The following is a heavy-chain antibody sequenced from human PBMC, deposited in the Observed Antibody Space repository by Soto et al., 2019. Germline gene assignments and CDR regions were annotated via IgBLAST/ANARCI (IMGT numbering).Heavy chain of an antibody. CDR3: ARLLTIFGVVGNMDV. V-gene: IGHV5-51*01. CDR2: IYPGDSDT. CDR1: GYSFTSYW. D-gene: IGHD3-3*01. J-gene: IGHJ6*02. Sequence: GESLKISCKGSGYSFTSYWIGWVRQMPGKGLEWMGIIYPGDSDTRYSPSFQGQVTISADKSISTAYLQWSSLKASDTAMYYCARLLTIFGVVGNMDVWGQGTTVTVSS.